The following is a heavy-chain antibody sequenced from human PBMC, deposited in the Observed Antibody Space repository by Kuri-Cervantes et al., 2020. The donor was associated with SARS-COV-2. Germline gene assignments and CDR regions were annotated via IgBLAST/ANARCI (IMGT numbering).Heavy chain of an antibody. V-gene: IGHV3-53*01. J-gene: IGHJ5*02. Sequence: GGSLRLSCAASGFTVSSNYMSWVRQAPGKGLEWVSVIYSGGSTYYADSVQGRFTIPRDNSKNTLYPQMNSLRVEDTAVYYCAREDRYGGNLNWFDPWGQGTLVTVSS. CDR3: AREDRYGGNLNWFDP. CDR1: GFTVSSNY. D-gene: IGHD1-26*01. CDR2: IYSGGST.